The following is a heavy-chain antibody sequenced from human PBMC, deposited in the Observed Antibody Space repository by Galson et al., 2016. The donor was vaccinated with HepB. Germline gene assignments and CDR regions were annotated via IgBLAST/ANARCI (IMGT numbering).Heavy chain of an antibody. Sequence: QSGAEVKKPGESLKISCKGSGYTFSTYWIGWVRQMPGRGLEWMGIIWPGDSDVRYSPSFQGQVTISADKSINTAYLQWSSLKASDTAMYYCARQERHNSGFDYANWFDPWGQGTLVTVSS. CDR1: GYTFSTYW. J-gene: IGHJ5*02. CDR3: ARQERHNSGFDYANWFDP. V-gene: IGHV5-51*01. CDR2: IWPGDSDV. D-gene: IGHD3-22*01.